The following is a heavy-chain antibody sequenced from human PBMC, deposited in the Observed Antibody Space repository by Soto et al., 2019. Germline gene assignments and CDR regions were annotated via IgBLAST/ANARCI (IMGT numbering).Heavy chain of an antibody. D-gene: IGHD3-22*01. V-gene: IGHV1-18*01. CDR1: GYTFTTYG. CDR3: ARSGDSSCYSYFSGAFAI. Sequence: QVQLVQSEAEVKKPGASVKVSCKASGYTFTTYGITWVRQAPGQGLEWMGWISTYNGNTNDAKKFQGRVTMTTDTPTSTAYMELRSLRSDDTAVYYCARSGDSSCYSYFSGAFAIWGQGTMVTVSS. J-gene: IGHJ3*02. CDR2: ISTYNGNT.